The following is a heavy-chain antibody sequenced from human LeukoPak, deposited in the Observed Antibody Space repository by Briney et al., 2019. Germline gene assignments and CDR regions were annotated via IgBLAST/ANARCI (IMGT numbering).Heavy chain of an antibody. Sequence: GGSLRLSRAPSGFTFSDYYMSWIRQAPGKGLEWVSYITSRSGYINYADSVKGRFTISRDNAENSLSLQMNSLRAEDTAVYYCARAPDYGDYHFDYWGQGTLVTVSS. CDR1: GFTFSDYY. V-gene: IGHV3-11*06. J-gene: IGHJ4*02. D-gene: IGHD4-17*01. CDR2: ITSRSGYI. CDR3: ARAPDYGDYHFDY.